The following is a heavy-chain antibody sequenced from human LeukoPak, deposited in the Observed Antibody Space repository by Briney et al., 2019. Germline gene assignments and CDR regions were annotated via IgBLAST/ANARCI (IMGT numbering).Heavy chain of an antibody. J-gene: IGHJ4*02. CDR1: GYTFTGHY. Sequence: ASVKVSCKASGYTFTGHYMHWVRQAPGQGLEWMGWINPNSGGTNYAQKFQGRVTMTRDTSISTAYMELSRLRSDDTAVYYCARVRGSSGWYSAVGYWGQGTLVTVSS. D-gene: IGHD6-19*01. V-gene: IGHV1-2*02. CDR2: INPNSGGT. CDR3: ARVRGSSGWYSAVGY.